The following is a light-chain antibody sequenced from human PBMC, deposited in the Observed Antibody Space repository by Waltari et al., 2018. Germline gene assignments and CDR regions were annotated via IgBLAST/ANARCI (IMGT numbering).Light chain of an antibody. CDR3: QQFDSLPIT. J-gene: IGKJ5*01. CDR1: QDITNY. V-gene: IGKV1-33*01. CDR2: GAS. Sequence: DIQMTQSPSSLSAFVGDRVTITCQASQDITNYLNWYQQKLGKAPKVLIYGASNLETGVPSRFSGTGSGTTFTFSISNLQPEDIATYYCQQFDSLPITFGQGTRLEIK.